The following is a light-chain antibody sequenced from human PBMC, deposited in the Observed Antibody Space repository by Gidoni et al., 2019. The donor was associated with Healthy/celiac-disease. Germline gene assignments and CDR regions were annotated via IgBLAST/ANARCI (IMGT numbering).Light chain of an antibody. J-gene: IGKJ4*01. CDR3: MQGTHCPPLT. CDR1: QSLVYSAGNTY. V-gene: IGKV2-30*01. Sequence: DAVMTQSPLALPVTLGQPASISCRSRQSLVYSAGNTYLNLFQQRPGQSPSRLLYKVSYRDSGVPARFCGSGSGTDVTLKISRVEAEDVGVYYCMQGTHCPPLTFGGGTKVEIK. CDR2: KVS.